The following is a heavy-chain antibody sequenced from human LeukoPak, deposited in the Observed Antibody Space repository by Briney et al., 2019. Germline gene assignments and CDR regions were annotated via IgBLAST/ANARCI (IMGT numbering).Heavy chain of an antibody. Sequence: GGSLRLSCAASGFTFSSYWMSWVRQAPGKGLEWVANIKQDGCEKYYVDSVKGRFTISRDTAKNSLFLQMNSLRPEDTAVYYCARDRSVGDCSGDSCYYFDYWGQGTLVTVSS. D-gene: IGHD2-15*01. V-gene: IGHV3-7*05. CDR2: IKQDGCEK. J-gene: IGHJ4*02. CDR1: GFTFSSYW. CDR3: ARDRSVGDCSGDSCYYFDY.